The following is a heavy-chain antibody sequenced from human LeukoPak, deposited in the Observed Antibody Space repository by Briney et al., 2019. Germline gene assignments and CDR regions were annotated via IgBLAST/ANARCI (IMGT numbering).Heavy chain of an antibody. CDR3: ARARDGYLTDY. V-gene: IGHV1-46*01. CDR2: INPSGGST. J-gene: IGHJ4*02. Sequence: AASVKVSCKASGYTFSFTSYYMHWVRQAPGQGLEWMGIINPSGGSTSYAQKFQGRVTMTRDMSTSTVYMELSSLRSEDTAVYYCARARDGYLTDYWGQGTLVTVSS. CDR1: GYTFSFTSYY. D-gene: IGHD5-24*01.